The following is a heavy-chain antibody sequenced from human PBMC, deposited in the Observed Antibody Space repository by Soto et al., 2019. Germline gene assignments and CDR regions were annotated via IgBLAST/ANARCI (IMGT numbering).Heavy chain of an antibody. CDR2: ISSSSGTI. CDR1: GYTFNGYS. CDR3: AHMIVVVNDAFDM. V-gene: IGHV3-48*02. J-gene: IGHJ3*02. D-gene: IGHD3-22*01. Sequence: GSLRLSCEASGYTFNGYSMNWVRQAPGKGLEWVSYISSSSGTIHYADSVKGRFTISRDNGKNSLYLQMNSLRDEDTAVYYCAHMIVVVNDAFDMWGQGTMVTVSS.